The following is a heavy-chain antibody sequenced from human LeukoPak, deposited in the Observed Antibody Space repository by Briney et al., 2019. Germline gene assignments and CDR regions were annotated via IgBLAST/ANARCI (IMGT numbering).Heavy chain of an antibody. CDR3: ARGPFLRRYGSGRYSWFDP. Sequence: GASVKVSCKASGYTFTSYGISWVRQAPGQGLEWMGWISAYNGNTNYAQKLQGRVTMTTDTSTSTAYMELRSPRSDDTAVYYCARGPFLRRYGSGRYSWFDPWGQGTLVTVSS. V-gene: IGHV1-18*01. CDR1: GYTFTSYG. D-gene: IGHD3-10*01. J-gene: IGHJ5*02. CDR2: ISAYNGNT.